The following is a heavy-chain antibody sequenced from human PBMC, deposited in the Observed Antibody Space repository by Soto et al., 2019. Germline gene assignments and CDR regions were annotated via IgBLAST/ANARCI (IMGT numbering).Heavy chain of an antibody. CDR3: ARSGYDILTGSGHFDY. D-gene: IGHD3-9*01. Sequence: QVQLVQSGAEVKKLGASVKVSCKASGYTFTSYGISWVRQAPGQGLEWMGWISAYNGNTNYAQKLQGRVTMTTDTSTSTAYIELRSLRSDDTAVYYCARSGYDILTGSGHFDYWGQGPLVTVSS. V-gene: IGHV1-18*01. CDR1: GYTFTSYG. CDR2: ISAYNGNT. J-gene: IGHJ4*02.